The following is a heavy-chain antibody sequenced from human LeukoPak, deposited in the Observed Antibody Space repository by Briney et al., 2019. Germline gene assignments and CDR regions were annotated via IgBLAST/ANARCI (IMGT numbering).Heavy chain of an antibody. J-gene: IGHJ4*02. D-gene: IGHD3-22*01. Sequence: SETLSLTCTVSGGSISSYYWSWIRQPPGKGLEWIGYIYYSGSTNYNPSLKSRVTISVDTSKNQFSLKLSSVTAADTAVYYCASPTMIVVAEHYFDYWGQGTLVTVSS. CDR1: GGSISSYY. CDR3: ASPTMIVVAEHYFDY. V-gene: IGHV4-59*08. CDR2: IYYSGST.